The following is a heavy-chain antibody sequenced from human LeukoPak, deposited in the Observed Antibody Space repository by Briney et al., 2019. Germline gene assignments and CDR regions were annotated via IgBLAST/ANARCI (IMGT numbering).Heavy chain of an antibody. V-gene: IGHV4-39*01. CDR1: GGSISSSSYY. D-gene: IGHD2-15*01. CDR2: IYYSGST. J-gene: IGHJ4*02. Sequence: SETLSLTCTVSGGSISSSSYYWGWIRQPPGKGLEWIGSIYYSGSTYYNPSLKSRVTISVDTSKNQFSLKLSSVTAADTAVYYCARHFGDIVEALDYWGQGTLVTVSS. CDR3: ARHFGDIVEALDY.